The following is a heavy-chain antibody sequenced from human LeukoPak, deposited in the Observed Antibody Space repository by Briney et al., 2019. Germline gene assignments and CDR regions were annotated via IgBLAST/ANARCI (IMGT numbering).Heavy chain of an antibody. V-gene: IGHV3-48*03. J-gene: IGHJ4*02. Sequence: GGSLRLSCAASGFTFSSYEMNWVRQAPGKGLEWVSYISSDSTIHYADSVKGRFTIPRDNAKNSLYLQMKSLRAEDTALYYCAREGGHGGYFDHWGQGTLVTVSS. D-gene: IGHD6-13*01. CDR1: GFTFSSYE. CDR2: ISSDSTI. CDR3: AREGGHGGYFDH.